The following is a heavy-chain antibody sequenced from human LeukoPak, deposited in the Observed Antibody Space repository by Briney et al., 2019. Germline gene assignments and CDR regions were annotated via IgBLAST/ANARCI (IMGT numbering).Heavy chain of an antibody. CDR2: ISYDGSNK. J-gene: IGHJ4*02. Sequence: GGSLRLSCAASGFTFSSYGMHWVRQAPGKGLEWVAVISYDGSNKYYADSVKGRFTISRDNSKNTLYLQMNSLRAEDTAVYYCAKAGSGHWGQGTLVTVSS. D-gene: IGHD6-19*01. CDR1: GFTFSSYG. V-gene: IGHV3-30*18. CDR3: AKAGSGH.